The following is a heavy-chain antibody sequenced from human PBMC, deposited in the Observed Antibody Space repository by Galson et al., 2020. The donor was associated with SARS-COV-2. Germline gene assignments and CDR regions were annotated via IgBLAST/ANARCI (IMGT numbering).Heavy chain of an antibody. J-gene: IGHJ3*02. CDR3: ARSYYYDSPDACDI. D-gene: IGHD3-22*01. CDR1: GFSLSTSGAG. Sequence: SGPTLVKPTQTLTLTCTFSGFSLSTSGAGVGWIRQPPGKALEWLALIYWSDDKRYSPSLKSKLTITKDTSKNQVVLTMTNMDPVDTATYYCARSYYYDSPDACDIWGQGTMVTVSS. V-gene: IGHV2-5*01. CDR2: IYWSDDK.